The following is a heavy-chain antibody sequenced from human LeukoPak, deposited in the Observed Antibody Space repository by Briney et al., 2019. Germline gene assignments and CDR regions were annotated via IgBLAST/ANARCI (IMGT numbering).Heavy chain of an antibody. D-gene: IGHD3-3*01. CDR1: GGSISSSSYY. Sequence: SETLSLTCTVSGGSISSSSYYWGWIHQPPGKGLEWIGSIYYSGSTYYNPSLKSRVSISVDTSKNQFSLKLSSVTAADTAVYYCARSITIFGLVNFADYWGQGTLVTVSS. J-gene: IGHJ4*02. CDR2: IYYSGST. V-gene: IGHV4-39*01. CDR3: ARSITIFGLVNFADY.